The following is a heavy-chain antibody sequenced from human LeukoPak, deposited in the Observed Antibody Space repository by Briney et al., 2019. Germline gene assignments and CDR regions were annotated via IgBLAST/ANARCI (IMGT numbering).Heavy chain of an antibody. J-gene: IGHJ5*02. CDR1: GFTFSNYA. CDR2: ISRSGEIT. Sequence: GGSLRLSCAASGFTFSNYAMSWVRQAPGKGLEWVSGISRSGEITYYADSVRGRFTISRDNSKNTLHLQMNSLRAEDTAVYYCAKIPGYNWNYVDRFDPWGQGTLVTVSS. CDR3: AKIPGYNWNYVDRFDP. V-gene: IGHV3-23*01. D-gene: IGHD1-7*01.